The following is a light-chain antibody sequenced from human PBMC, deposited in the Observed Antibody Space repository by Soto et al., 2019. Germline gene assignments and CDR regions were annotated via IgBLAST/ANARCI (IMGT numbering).Light chain of an antibody. J-gene: IGLJ1*01. Sequence: QSALTQPASVSGSPGQSITISCTGTSSDVGGYNYVSWYQQHPVKAPKLMIYEVSNLPSGVSNRFSGSKSGNTASLTISGLQAEDEADYYCSSYTSSSTLVFGTGTKLTVL. CDR2: EVS. CDR3: SSYTSSSTLV. V-gene: IGLV2-14*01. CDR1: SSDVGGYNY.